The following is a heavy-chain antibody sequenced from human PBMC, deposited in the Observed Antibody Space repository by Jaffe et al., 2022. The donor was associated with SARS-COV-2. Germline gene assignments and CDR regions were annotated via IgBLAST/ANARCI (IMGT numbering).Heavy chain of an antibody. Sequence: QVQLQESGPGLMKPSETLSLTCTVSGGSISSYYWSWIRQPPGKGLEWIGYIYYSGSTSYNPSLKSRVTVSLDPSKNQLSLRLRSVTAADTAVYYCARGRDSGWFDFDYWGQGTLVTVSS. J-gene: IGHJ4*02. CDR1: GGSISSYY. CDR3: ARGRDSGWFDFDY. D-gene: IGHD6-19*01. CDR2: IYYSGST. V-gene: IGHV4-59*01.